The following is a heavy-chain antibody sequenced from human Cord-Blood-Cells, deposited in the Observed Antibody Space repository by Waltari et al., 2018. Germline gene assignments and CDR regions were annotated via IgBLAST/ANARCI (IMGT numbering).Heavy chain of an antibody. CDR1: GYTFTGYY. V-gene: IGHV1-2*04. Sequence: QVQLVQSGAEVKKPGASVKVSCKASGYTFTGYYMPLVRPAPGQGLEWMGWINPNSGGTNYAQKFQGWVTMTRDTSISTAYMELSRLRSDDTAVYYCVRGGYSSSWYYFDYWGQGTLVTVSS. J-gene: IGHJ4*02. CDR2: INPNSGGT. D-gene: IGHD6-13*01. CDR3: VRGGYSSSWYYFDY.